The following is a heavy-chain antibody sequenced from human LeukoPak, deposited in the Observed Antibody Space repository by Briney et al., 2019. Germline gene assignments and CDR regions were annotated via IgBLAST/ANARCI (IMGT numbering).Heavy chain of an antibody. CDR2: IYYSGST. V-gene: IGHV4-30-4*08. Sequence: SETLSLTCTVSGGSISSGDYYWSWIRQPPGKGLEWIGYIYYSGSTYYNPSLKSRVTISVDTSKNQFSLKLSSVTAADTAVYYCALGGSYHSGAFDIWGQGTMVTVSS. J-gene: IGHJ3*02. CDR3: ALGGSYHSGAFDI. D-gene: IGHD1-26*01. CDR1: GGSISSGDYY.